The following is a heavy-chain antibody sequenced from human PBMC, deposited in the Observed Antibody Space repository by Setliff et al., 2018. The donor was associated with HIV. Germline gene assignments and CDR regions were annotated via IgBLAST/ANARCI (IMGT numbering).Heavy chain of an antibody. CDR2: ISNSSPGNT. CDR1: GFTFSDFY. D-gene: IGHD3-10*01. CDR3: GTYYYGSGKIDY. Sequence: GGSLRLSCAASGFTFSDFYMTWVRQAPGKGLEWVSAISNSSPGNTYYADSVRGRFTISRDNSKNTLFLQMNSLRAEDTAVYYCGTYYYGSGKIDYWGQGTLVTVSS. V-gene: IGHV3-23*01. J-gene: IGHJ4*02.